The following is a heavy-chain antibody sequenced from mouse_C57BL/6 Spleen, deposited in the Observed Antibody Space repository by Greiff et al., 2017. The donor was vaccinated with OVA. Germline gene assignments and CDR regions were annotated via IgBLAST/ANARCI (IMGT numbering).Heavy chain of an antibody. Sequence: VQLQQSGAELVRPGASVKLSCTASGFNIKDDYMHWVKQRPEQGLEWIGWIDPENGDTEYASKFQGKATITADTSSNTAYLQLSSLTSEDTAVYYCTTYYSNSHYYAMDYWGQGTSVTVSS. CDR3: TTYYSNSHYYAMDY. CDR2: IDPENGDT. CDR1: GFNIKDDY. J-gene: IGHJ4*01. D-gene: IGHD2-5*01. V-gene: IGHV14-4*01.